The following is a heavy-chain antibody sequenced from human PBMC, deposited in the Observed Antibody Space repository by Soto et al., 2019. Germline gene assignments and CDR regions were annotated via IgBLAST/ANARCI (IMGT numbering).Heavy chain of an antibody. D-gene: IGHD5-12*01. CDR1: GFTFSSYD. Sequence: GSLRLSCAASGFTFSSYDMHWVRQATGKGLEWVSSIGTAGDTYYPGSVKGRFTISRENAKNSLYLQMNSLRAADTAVYYCARVGRLRFFDDSGQGTVVTVSS. CDR3: ARVGRLRFFDD. CDR2: IGTAGDT. V-gene: IGHV3-13*04. J-gene: IGHJ4*02.